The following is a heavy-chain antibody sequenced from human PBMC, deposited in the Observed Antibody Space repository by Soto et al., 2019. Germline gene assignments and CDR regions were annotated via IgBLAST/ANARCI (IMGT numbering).Heavy chain of an antibody. D-gene: IGHD6-13*01. J-gene: IGHJ6*03. V-gene: IGHV3-33*01. CDR1: GFTFSSYG. CDR2: IWYDGSNK. Sequence: QVQLVESGGGVVQPGRSLRLSCAASGFTFSSYGMHWVRQAPGKGLEWVAVIWYDGSNKYYADSVKGRFTISRDNSKNTLYQQMNSLRAEDTAVYYCARDVGSSLVYYYYYYMDVWGKGTTVTVSS. CDR3: ARDVGSSLVYYYYYYMDV.